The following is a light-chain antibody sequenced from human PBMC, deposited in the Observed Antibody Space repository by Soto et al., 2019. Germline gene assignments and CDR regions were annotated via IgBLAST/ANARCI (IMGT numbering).Light chain of an antibody. CDR3: QQYNNWTPWT. Sequence: EIVLTQSPGTLSLSPGERATLSSRASQSVSSNLAWYQQKPGQAPRLLISGASTRAPGIPARFSGSGSGTEFTLTISSLQSEDFALYYCQQYNNWTPWTFGQGTKVDI. V-gene: IGKV3-15*01. J-gene: IGKJ1*01. CDR1: QSVSSN. CDR2: GAS.